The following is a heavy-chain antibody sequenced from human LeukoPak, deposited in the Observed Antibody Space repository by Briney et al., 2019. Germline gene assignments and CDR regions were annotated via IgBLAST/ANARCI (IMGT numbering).Heavy chain of an antibody. J-gene: IGHJ4*02. D-gene: IGHD1-26*01. V-gene: IGHV3-7*03. CDR2: INQGGSEK. CDR1: GFTFSNYW. Sequence: GGSLRLSCAASGFTFSNYWMSWVRQAPGKGLEWVANINQGGSEKFYVDSVKGRFTISRDNAKNSLYLQMNSLRAEDTALYYCAKGYYAVFGWGQGTLVSVSS. CDR3: AKGYYAVFG.